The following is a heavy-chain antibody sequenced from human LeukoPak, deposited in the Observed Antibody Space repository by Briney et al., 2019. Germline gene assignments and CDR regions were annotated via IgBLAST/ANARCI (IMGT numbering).Heavy chain of an antibody. CDR2: IYHSGST. D-gene: IGHD6-13*01. CDR1: GGSISSYY. Sequence: SETLSLTCTVSGGSISSYYWGWIRQPPGKGLEWIGSIYHSGSTYYNPSLKSRVTISVDTSKNQFSLKLSSVTAADTAVYYCASSSSSWYAYWFDPWGQGTLVTVSS. V-gene: IGHV4-38-2*02. CDR3: ASSSSSWYAYWFDP. J-gene: IGHJ5*02.